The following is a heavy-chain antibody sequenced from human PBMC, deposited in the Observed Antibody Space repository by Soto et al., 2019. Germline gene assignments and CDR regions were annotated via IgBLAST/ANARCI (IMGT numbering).Heavy chain of an antibody. J-gene: IGHJ5*02. CDR3: ARVPSP. CDR1: GGSISSGGYS. V-gene: IGHV4-30-2*01. Sequence: QLQLQESGSGLVKPSQTLSLTCAVSGGSISSGGYSWSWIRQPPGKGLEWIGYIYHSGSIYYNPSLKSRDTIPVDRPENQFSLKLSSVTAADTAVYSCARVPSPWGQGTLVTVSS. CDR2: IYHSGSI.